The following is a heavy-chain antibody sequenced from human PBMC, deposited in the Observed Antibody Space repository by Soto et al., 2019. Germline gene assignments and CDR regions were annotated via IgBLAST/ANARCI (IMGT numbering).Heavy chain of an antibody. CDR3: AGDAPLYDYVWGSYPSI. J-gene: IGHJ4*02. V-gene: IGHV1-18*01. CDR1: GYTFTSYG. D-gene: IGHD3-16*02. CDR2: ISAYNGNT. Sequence: QVQLVQSGAEVKKPGASVKVSCKASGYTFTSYGISWVRQAPGQGLEWMGWISAYNGNTNYAQKLQGRATMTTDTSTSTGYMELKSLRSDDTAVYYCAGDAPLYDYVWGSYPSIWGQGTLVTVSS.